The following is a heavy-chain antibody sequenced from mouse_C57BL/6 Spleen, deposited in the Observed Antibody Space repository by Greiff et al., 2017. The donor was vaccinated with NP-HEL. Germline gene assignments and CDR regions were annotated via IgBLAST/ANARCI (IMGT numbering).Heavy chain of an antibody. CDR1: GFSLTSYG. CDR3: AKNSYYRGYAMDY. Sequence: QVQLQQSGPGLVQPSQSLSITCTVSGFSLTSYGVHWVRQSPGKGLEWLGVIWRGGSTDYNAAFMSRLSITKDNSKSQVFFKMNSLQADDTAIYYCAKNSYYRGYAMDYWGQGTSVTVSS. V-gene: IGHV2-5*01. D-gene: IGHD2-12*01. CDR2: IWRGGST. J-gene: IGHJ4*01.